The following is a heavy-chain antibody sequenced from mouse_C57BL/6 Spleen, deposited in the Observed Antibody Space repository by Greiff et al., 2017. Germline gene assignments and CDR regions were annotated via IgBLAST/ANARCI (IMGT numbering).Heavy chain of an antibody. V-gene: IGHV1-76*01. J-gene: IGHJ2*01. CDR3: ARGETGPLDY. D-gene: IGHD4-1*01. Sequence: QVQLQQSGAELVRPGASVKLSCKASGYTFTDYYINWVKQRPGQGLEWIARIYPGSGNTYYNEKFKGKATLTAEKSSSTAYMQLSSLTSEDSAVYFCARGETGPLDYWGQGTTLTVSS. CDR1: GYTFTDYY. CDR2: IYPGSGNT.